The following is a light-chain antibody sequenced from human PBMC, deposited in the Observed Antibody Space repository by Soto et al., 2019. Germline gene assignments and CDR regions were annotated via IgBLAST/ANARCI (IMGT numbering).Light chain of an antibody. Sequence: VLTQSPDTLSLSPGERPTISCRASQSVGSSSLGWYPQKPGQAPRLVIFDIRNRATGIPDRFSGSVSGTDFTLTISRLEPEDFAVYYCQQYGSSGTFGQGTKVDI. J-gene: IGKJ1*01. V-gene: IGKV3-20*01. CDR2: DIR. CDR1: QSVGSSS. CDR3: QQYGSSGT.